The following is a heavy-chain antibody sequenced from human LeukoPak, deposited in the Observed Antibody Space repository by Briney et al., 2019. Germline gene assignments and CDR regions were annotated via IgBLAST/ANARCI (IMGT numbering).Heavy chain of an antibody. CDR3: ASRGYDFAGYFDY. V-gene: IGHV1-2*02. CDR1: GYTFTGYY. CDR2: INPNSGGT. Sequence: ASVKVSCKASGYTFTGYYMHWVRQAPGQGLEWMGWINPNSGGTNYAQKSQGRVTMTRDTSISTAYMELSRLRSDDTAVYYCASRGYDFAGYFDYWGQGTLVTVSS. D-gene: IGHD5-12*01. J-gene: IGHJ4*02.